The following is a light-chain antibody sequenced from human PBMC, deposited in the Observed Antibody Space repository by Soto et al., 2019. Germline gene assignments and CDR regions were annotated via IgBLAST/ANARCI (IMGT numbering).Light chain of an antibody. J-gene: IGLJ1*01. V-gene: IGLV2-14*01. CDR3: SSYTGSSTLYV. Sequence: QSALTQPASVSGSPGQSITISCTGTSSDVGGFDYVSWYQQHPGKAPKLMIYEVSKRPSGVSNRFSGSKSGNTASLTISGLQAEDEADYYCSSYTGSSTLYVFGTGTKLTV. CDR2: EVS. CDR1: SSDVGGFDY.